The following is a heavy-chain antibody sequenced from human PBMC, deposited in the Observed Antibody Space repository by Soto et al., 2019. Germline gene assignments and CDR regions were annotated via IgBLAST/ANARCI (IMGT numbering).Heavy chain of an antibody. CDR2: MNPNSGNT. D-gene: IGHD3-10*01. CDR3: ARGSVLLWFGELRV. Sequence: GASVKVSCKASGYTFTSYDISWVRQATGQGLEWMGWMNPNSGNTGYAQKFQGRVTMTRNTSISTAYMELSSLRSEDTAVYYCARGSVLLWFGELRVWGKGTTVTVSS. CDR1: GYTFTSYD. J-gene: IGHJ6*04. V-gene: IGHV1-8*01.